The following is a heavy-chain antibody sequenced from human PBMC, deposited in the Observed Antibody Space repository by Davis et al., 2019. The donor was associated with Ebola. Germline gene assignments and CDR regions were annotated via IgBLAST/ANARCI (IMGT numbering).Heavy chain of an antibody. V-gene: IGHV4-34*01. D-gene: IGHD6-25*01. CDR1: GVSFSGYY. J-gene: IGHJ6*02. CDR2: INHSGGT. CDR3: ARGGGYGGYGMDV. Sequence: MPSETLSLTCAVYGVSFSGYYWNWIRQPPGKGLEWIGEINHSGGTNYNPSLKSRVTMSVDTSKNQFSLRVRSVTAADTAVYYCARGGGYGGYGMDVWGQGPRSPSP.